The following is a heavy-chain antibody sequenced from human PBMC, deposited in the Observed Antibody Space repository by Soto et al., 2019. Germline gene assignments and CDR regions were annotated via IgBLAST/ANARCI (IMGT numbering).Heavy chain of an antibody. CDR1: GYTFTGYY. J-gene: IGHJ6*02. CDR2: INPNSGGT. V-gene: IGHV1-2*04. Sequence: GASVKVSCKASGYTFTGYYMHWVRQAPGQGLEWMGWINPNSGGTNYAQKFQGWVTMTRDTSISTAYMELSRLRSDDTAVYYCARDGEATNRWYYYYDVMDVWGQGTTVTVS. CDR3: ARDGEATNRWYYYYDVMDV. D-gene: IGHD7-27*01.